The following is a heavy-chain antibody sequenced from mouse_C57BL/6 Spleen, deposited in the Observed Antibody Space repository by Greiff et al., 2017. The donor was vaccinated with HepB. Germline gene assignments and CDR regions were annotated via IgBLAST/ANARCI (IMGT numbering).Heavy chain of an antibody. CDR3: ARGEVYGYGAWFAY. V-gene: IGHV1-81*01. CDR2: IYPRSGNT. CDR1: GYTFTSYG. J-gene: IGHJ3*01. Sequence: VKLVESGAELARPGASVKLSCKASGYTFTSYGISWVKQRTGQGLEWIGEIYPRSGNTYYNEKFKGKATLTADKSSSTAYMELRSLTSEDSAVYFCARGEVYGYGAWFAYWGQGTLVTVSA. D-gene: IGHD2-2*01.